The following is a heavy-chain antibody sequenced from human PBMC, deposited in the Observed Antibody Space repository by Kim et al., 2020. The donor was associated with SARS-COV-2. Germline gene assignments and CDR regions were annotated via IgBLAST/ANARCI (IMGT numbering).Heavy chain of an antibody. V-gene: IGHV3-30*04. CDR3: ARDTARPYYDFWSGYKNWYFDL. CDR2: ISYDGSNK. CDR1: GFTFSSYA. Sequence: GGSLRLSCAASGFTFSSYAMHWVRQAPGKGLEWVAVISYDGSNKYYVDSVKGRFTISRDNSKNTLYLQMNSLRAEDTAVYYCARDTARPYYDFWSGYKNWYFDLWGRGTLVTVSS. J-gene: IGHJ2*01. D-gene: IGHD3-3*01.